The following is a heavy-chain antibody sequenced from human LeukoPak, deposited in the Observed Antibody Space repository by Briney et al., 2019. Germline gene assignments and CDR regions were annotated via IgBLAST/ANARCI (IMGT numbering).Heavy chain of an antibody. CDR1: GFTFRSYA. J-gene: IGHJ4*02. CDR2: ISGSGDST. V-gene: IGHV3-23*01. D-gene: IGHD6-19*01. CDR3: AKDPRAGSGWGSFDY. Sequence: GGYLRLSGAASGFTFRSYAMSWVRQAPGKGLEWVSGISGSGDSTYYADSVKGRFSISRDNSKNTLWLQMKSLKDEDTAVYYCAKDPRAGSGWGSFDYWGQGTLVTVSS.